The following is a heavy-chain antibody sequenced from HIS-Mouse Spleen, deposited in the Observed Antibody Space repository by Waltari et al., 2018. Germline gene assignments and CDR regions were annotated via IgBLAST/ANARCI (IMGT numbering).Heavy chain of an antibody. V-gene: IGHV4-39*07. CDR3: AREIPYSSSWYDWYFDL. D-gene: IGHD6-13*01. CDR2: IYYSGAT. Sequence: QLQLQESGPGLVKPSETLSLTCTVSGGSISSSSYYWGWIRHPPGKGLEWPGSIYYSGATNSTPPLKSLVTISVDTSKNQFSLQLSSVTAADTAVYYCAREIPYSSSWYDWYFDLWGRGTLVTVSS. CDR1: GGSISSSSYY. J-gene: IGHJ2*01.